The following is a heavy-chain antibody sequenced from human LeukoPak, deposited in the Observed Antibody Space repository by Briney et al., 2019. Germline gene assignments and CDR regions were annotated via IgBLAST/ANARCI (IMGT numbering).Heavy chain of an antibody. CDR3: ATVTWAGDRG. Sequence: TGGSLRLSCAASGLAFSSSDMSWVRQAPRKGLEWVSVIHGHCGGTYYADSVKGRFTISRDNSKNTLYLQMNSLRDEDTAVYYCATVTWAGDRGWGQGTLVTVSS. CDR1: GLAFSSSD. CDR2: IHGHCGGT. D-gene: IGHD2-21*02. J-gene: IGHJ4*02. V-gene: IGHV3-23*01.